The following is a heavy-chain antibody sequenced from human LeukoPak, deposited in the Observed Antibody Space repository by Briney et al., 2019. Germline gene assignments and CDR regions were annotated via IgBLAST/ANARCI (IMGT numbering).Heavy chain of an antibody. CDR1: GFTFSSYG. J-gene: IGHJ4*02. CDR2: IPYDGNNK. CDR3: AKDLYRSTWYADS. D-gene: IGHD6-13*01. V-gene: IGHV3-30*02. Sequence: GGSLRLSCAASGFTFSSYGMHWVRQAPGKGLEWVAFIPYDGNNKYHADSVKDRFTISRDNSKNTLYLQINSLRVEDTAVYYCAKDLYRSTWYADSWGQGTPVTVSS.